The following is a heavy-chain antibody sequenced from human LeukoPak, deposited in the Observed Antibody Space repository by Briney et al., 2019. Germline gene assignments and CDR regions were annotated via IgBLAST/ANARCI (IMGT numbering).Heavy chain of an antibody. CDR3: ARGMGDGYNYYFDY. CDR1: GGSISSYY. D-gene: IGHD5-12*01. V-gene: IGHV4-59*01. J-gene: IGHJ4*02. Sequence: PSETLSLTCTVSGGSISSYYWSWIRQPPGKGLEWIGYIYCSGSTNYNPSLKSRVTISVDTSKNQFSLKLSSVTAADTAVYYCARGMGDGYNYYFDYWGQGTLVTVSS. CDR2: IYCSGST.